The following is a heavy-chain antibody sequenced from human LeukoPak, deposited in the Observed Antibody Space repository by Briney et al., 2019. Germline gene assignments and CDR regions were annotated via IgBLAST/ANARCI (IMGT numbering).Heavy chain of an antibody. J-gene: IGHJ5*02. V-gene: IGHV4-34*01. CDR3: ARNRAFLGYCSSTSCPRGNWFDP. CDR1: GGSFSGYY. D-gene: IGHD2-2*01. Sequence: SETLSLTCAVYGGSFSGYYWSWIRQPPGKGLEWIGEINRSGSTNYNPSHKSRVTISVDTSKNQFSLKLSSVTAADTAVYYCARNRAFLGYCSSTSCPRGNWFDPWGQGTLVTVSS. CDR2: INRSGST.